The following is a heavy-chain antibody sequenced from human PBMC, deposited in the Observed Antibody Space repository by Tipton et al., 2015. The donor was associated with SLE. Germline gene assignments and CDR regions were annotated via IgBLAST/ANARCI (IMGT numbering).Heavy chain of an antibody. CDR2: IYYSGRT. V-gene: IGHV4-59*01. Sequence: TLSLTCTVSGGSISSYYWSWIRQPPGKGLEWIGYIYYSGRTNYNPSLQRRVTISFDTSKNQFSLKLTSVTAADTAVYYCATDFYASSNAFDIWGQGTMVTVSS. D-gene: IGHD3-22*01. CDR1: GGSISSYY. J-gene: IGHJ3*02. CDR3: ATDFYASSNAFDI.